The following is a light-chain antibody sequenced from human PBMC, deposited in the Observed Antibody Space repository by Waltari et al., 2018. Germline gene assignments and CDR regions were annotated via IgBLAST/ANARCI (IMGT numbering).Light chain of an antibody. CDR3: LIWHSDAYV. CDR2: YKSDSDN. CDR1: SGINVGMYR. Sequence: QAVLTQPASLSASPGVSVRLTCTLGSGINVGMYRIYWYQKKPGSPPQYLLSYKSDSDNHQVSGVPSRFSGSKDGSANAGILLISGLQPDDEADYYCLIWHSDAYVFGSGTEVTVL. J-gene: IGLJ1*01. V-gene: IGLV5-45*01.